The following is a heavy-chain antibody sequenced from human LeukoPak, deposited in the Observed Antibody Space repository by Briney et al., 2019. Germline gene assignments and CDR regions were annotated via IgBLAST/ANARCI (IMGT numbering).Heavy chain of an antibody. Sequence: GGSLRLSCAASGFNFGTHWMTWDRQAPGKGLECVAIIKKDGSEKYHVDSVKGRFTISRDNAKNSLYLQMNSLRAEDTAVYYCGTGWAVDFWGQGTLVTVSS. CDR2: IKKDGSEK. CDR1: GFNFGTHW. J-gene: IGHJ4*02. V-gene: IGHV3-7*01. CDR3: GTGWAVDF. D-gene: IGHD5-24*01.